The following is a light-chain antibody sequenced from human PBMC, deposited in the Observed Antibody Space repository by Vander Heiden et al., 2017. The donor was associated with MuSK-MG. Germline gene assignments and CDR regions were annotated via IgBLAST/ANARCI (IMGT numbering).Light chain of an antibody. CDR1: QSVSSSY. CDR3: QQECSSPRT. CDR2: GAS. Sequence: EIVLTQSPGTLSLSPGERATLSCRASQSVSSSYLAWYQQKPGQAPRLLIYGASSSATGIPDRFSGSGAGTDFTLTIIRLEPEDFAVYYCQQECSSPRTFGQGTKVEIK. V-gene: IGKV3-20*01. J-gene: IGKJ1*01.